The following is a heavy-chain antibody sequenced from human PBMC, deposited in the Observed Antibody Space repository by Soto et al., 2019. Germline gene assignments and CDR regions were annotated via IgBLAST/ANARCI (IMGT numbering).Heavy chain of an antibody. J-gene: IGHJ4*02. V-gene: IGHV4-39*01. Sequence: QLQLQESGPGLVKPSETLSLTCTVSGGSISSSSYYWGWIRQPPGKGLEWIGSIYYSGSTYYNPSLKSRVTISVDTSKNQFSLKLSSVTAADTAVYYCARRYCTNGVCYRYFDYWGQGTLVTVSS. CDR2: IYYSGST. D-gene: IGHD2-8*01. CDR1: GGSISSSSYY. CDR3: ARRYCTNGVCYRYFDY.